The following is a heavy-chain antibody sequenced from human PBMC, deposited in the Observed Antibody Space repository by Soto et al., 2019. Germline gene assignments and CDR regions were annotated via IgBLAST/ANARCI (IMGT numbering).Heavy chain of an antibody. Sequence: QVQLQESGPGLVKPSQTLSLTCTVSGGSINSGGYCWSWIRQHPGKGLEWIGCISYGGGTSYNASLMSRVTISVDTSKNQLSLSLSAVTAADTAVYYCSRGILVWGQGTLITVSS. CDR1: GGSINSGGYC. D-gene: IGHD5-18*01. J-gene: IGHJ4*02. CDR3: SRGILV. CDR2: ISYGGGT. V-gene: IGHV4-31*03.